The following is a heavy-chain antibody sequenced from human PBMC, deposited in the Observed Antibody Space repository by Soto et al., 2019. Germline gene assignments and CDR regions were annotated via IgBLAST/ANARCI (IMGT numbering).Heavy chain of an antibody. D-gene: IGHD3-3*01. CDR1: CYTFTSYG. CDR2: ISAYNGNT. CDR3: ARAPTYYDFWSGYSNHRGDFDY. V-gene: IGHV1-18*04. Sequence: SGKVSFKAACYTFTSYGISWVRQAPGQGLEWMGWISAYNGNTNYAQKLQGRVTMTTDTSTSTAYMELRSLRSDDTAVYYCARAPTYYDFWSGYSNHRGDFDYWGQGTLVTVSS. J-gene: IGHJ4*02.